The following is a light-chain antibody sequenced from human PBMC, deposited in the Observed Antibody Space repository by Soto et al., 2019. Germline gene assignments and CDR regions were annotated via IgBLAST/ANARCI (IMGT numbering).Light chain of an antibody. Sequence: QSALTQPPSASGSPGQSVTIPCTGTSSDVGGYNYVSWYQQHPGKAPKLMIYEVTKRPSGVPDRFSGSKSDNTASLTVSGLQAEDEADYYCSSYAGSNNVVFGGGTKLTVL. CDR3: SSYAGSNNVV. CDR1: SSDVGGYNY. CDR2: EVT. J-gene: IGLJ2*01. V-gene: IGLV2-8*01.